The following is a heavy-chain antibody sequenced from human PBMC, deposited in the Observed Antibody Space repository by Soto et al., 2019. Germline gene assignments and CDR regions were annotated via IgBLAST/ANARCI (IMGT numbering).Heavy chain of an antibody. D-gene: IGHD3-3*01. CDR3: AREEWPKSTDAFDI. J-gene: IGHJ3*02. Sequence: PSETLSLTCTVSGGSISSGGYYWSWIRQHPGKGLEWIGYIYYSGSTYYNPSLKSRVTISVDTSKNQFSLKLSSVTAADTAVYYCAREEWPKSTDAFDIWGQGTMVTVSS. V-gene: IGHV4-31*03. CDR1: GGSISSGGYY. CDR2: IYYSGST.